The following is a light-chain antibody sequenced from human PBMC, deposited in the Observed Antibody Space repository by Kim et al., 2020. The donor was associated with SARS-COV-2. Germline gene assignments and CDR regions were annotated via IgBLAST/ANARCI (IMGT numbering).Light chain of an antibody. J-gene: IGKJ1*01. CDR3: QQYGSSPQT. V-gene: IGKV3-20*01. Sequence: SAGENATLSCRASQSLNTNALAWYQQRPGQAPRLLIYSASSRATGIPDRFSGSGSGTDFTLTISRLEPEDFALYFCQQYGSSPQTFGQGTKVDIK. CDR1: QSLNTNA. CDR2: SAS.